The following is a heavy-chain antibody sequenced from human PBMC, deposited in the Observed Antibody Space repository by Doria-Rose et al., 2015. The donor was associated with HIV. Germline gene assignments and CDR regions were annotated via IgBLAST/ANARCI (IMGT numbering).Heavy chain of an antibody. CDR1: GVSLSSPGMG. CDR3: ARIKSSRWYHKYYFDF. V-gene: IGHV2-26*01. Sequence: SGPVLVKPTETLTLTCTVSGVSLSSPGMGVSWIRQPPGKALEWLANIFSDDERSYKTSPRSRLTISRGTSKSQVVLTMTDMDPVDTATYYCARIKSSRWYHKYYFDFGSQGTLVIVSA. D-gene: IGHD6-13*01. CDR2: IFSDDER. J-gene: IGHJ4*02.